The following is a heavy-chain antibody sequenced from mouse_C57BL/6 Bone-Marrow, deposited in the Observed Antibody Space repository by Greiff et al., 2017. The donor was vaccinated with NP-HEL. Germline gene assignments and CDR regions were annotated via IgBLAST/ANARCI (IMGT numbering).Heavy chain of an antibody. CDR2: IDPSDSYT. J-gene: IGHJ3*01. Sequence: VQLQQPGAELVMPGASVKLSCKASGYTFTSYWMHWVKQRPGQGLEWIGEIDPSDSYTYYNQKFKGKSTLTVDKSSSTAYMQLSSLTSEDSAVYYYAATLITKVVDEGFAYWGQGTLVTVSA. D-gene: IGHD1-1*01. V-gene: IGHV1-69*01. CDR1: GYTFTSYW. CDR3: AATLITKVVDEGFAY.